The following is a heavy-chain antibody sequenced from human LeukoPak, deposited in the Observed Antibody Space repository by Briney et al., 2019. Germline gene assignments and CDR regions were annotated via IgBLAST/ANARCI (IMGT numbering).Heavy chain of an antibody. J-gene: IGHJ3*02. CDR3: VKDWSQRVRYAFDI. D-gene: IGHD3-3*01. Sequence: GGSLRLSCSASGFTFSSYAMHWVRQAPGKGLEYVSAIGTNGGSTYYADSVKGRFTISRDNSKNTLSLQMSSLRAEDTAVYYCVKDWSQRVRYAFDIWGQGTMVTVSS. CDR1: GFTFSSYA. CDR2: IGTNGGST. V-gene: IGHV3-64D*06.